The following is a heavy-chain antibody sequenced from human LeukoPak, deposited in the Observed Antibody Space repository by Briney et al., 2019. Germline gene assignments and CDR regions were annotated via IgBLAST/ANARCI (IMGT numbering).Heavy chain of an antibody. V-gene: IGHV1-46*01. D-gene: IGHD4-17*01. Sequence: GASVKVSCKASGYTFTGYYMHWVRQAPGQGLEWMGIINPSGGSTSYAQKFQGRVTMTRDTSTSTVYMELSSLRSEDTAVYYCARAHPIFTVTTLGWFDPWGQGTLVTVSS. CDR2: INPSGGST. J-gene: IGHJ5*02. CDR1: GYTFTGYY. CDR3: ARAHPIFTVTTLGWFDP.